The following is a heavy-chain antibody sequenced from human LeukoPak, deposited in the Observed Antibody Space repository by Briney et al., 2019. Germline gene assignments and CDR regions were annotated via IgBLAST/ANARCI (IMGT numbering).Heavy chain of an antibody. CDR3: ASVPAAAHRGYFDF. J-gene: IGHJ4*02. CDR1: GGSVTSDAYS. D-gene: IGHD6-13*01. CDR2: FYHSGST. V-gene: IGHV4-30-2*01. Sequence: PSETLSLTCAVSGGSVTSDAYSWTWIRQPPGKGLEWIGYFYHSGSTYYNPSLKSRVTISVDRSKNQFSLKLGSVTAADTAVYYCASVPAAAHRGYFDFWGQGTLVTVSS.